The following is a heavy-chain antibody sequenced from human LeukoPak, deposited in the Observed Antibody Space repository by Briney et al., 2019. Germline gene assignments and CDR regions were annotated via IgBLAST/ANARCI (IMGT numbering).Heavy chain of an antibody. CDR1: GFTFTTYN. D-gene: IGHD5-18*01. CDR2: ISSSGTYI. V-gene: IGHV3-21*04. CDR3: ARVDTAMVYY. J-gene: IGHJ4*02. Sequence: PGGSLRLSCAASGFTFTTYNMNWVRQAPGKGLEWVSSISSSGTYIYYADSVKGRFTISRDNAKNSLYLQMNSLRAEDTAVYYCARVDTAMVYYWGQGTLVTVSS.